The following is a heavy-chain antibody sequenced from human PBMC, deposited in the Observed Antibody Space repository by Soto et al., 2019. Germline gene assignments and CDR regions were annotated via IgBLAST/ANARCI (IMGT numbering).Heavy chain of an antibody. V-gene: IGHV1-46*01. CDR1: GYTFTSYY. D-gene: IGHD3-22*01. J-gene: IGHJ4*02. Sequence: QVQLVQSGAEVKKPGASVKVSCKASGYTFTSYYMHWVRQAPGQGLEWMGIINPSGGSTSYAQKFQGRVTMTRDTSTSTVYMELSSLRSEDTAVYYCARVPRYYYDSSGYPKGYFDYWGQGTLVTVSS. CDR2: INPSGGST. CDR3: ARVPRYYYDSSGYPKGYFDY.